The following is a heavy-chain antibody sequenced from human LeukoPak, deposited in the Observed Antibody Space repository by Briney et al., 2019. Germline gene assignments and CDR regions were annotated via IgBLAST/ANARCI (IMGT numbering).Heavy chain of an antibody. D-gene: IGHD3-10*01. J-gene: IGHJ4*02. Sequence: GGSLRLSCAAFGFSFSNFWMGWVRQAPGKGLEWLANIKQDGSQKYYVDSVKGRFTISRDNTKNSLYLQMNSLRAEDTAVYYCARSPQLLWFGELSYYFDYWGQGTLVTVSS. CDR2: IKQDGSQK. V-gene: IGHV3-7*03. CDR1: GFSFSNFW. CDR3: ARSPQLLWFGELSYYFDY.